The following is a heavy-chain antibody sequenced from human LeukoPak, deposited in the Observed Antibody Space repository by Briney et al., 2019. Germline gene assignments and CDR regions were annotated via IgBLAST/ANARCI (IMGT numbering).Heavy chain of an antibody. CDR2: ISGSGGST. D-gene: IGHD5-12*01. J-gene: IGHJ6*02. CDR1: GFTFSSYA. V-gene: IGHV3-23*01. CDR3: AKSINYYYGMDV. Sequence: GGSLRLSCAASGFTFSSYAMHWVRQAPGKGLEWVSAISGSGGSTYYADSVKGRFTISRDNSKNTLYLQMNSLRAEDTAVYYCAKSINYYYGMDVWGQGTTVTVSS.